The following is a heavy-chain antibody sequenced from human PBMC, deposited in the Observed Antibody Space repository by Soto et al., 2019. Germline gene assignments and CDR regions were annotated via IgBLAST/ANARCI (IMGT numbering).Heavy chain of an antibody. D-gene: IGHD3-22*01. CDR3: ARDLGSSGYYDYGY. CDR2: INAGNGNT. Sequence: ASVKVSCKPSGYTFTSYAMHWVRQAPGQRLEWMGWINAGNGNTKYSQKFQGRVTITRDTSASTAYMELSSLRSEDTAVYYCARDLGSSGYYDYGYWGQGTLVTVSS. CDR1: GYTFTSYA. V-gene: IGHV1-3*01. J-gene: IGHJ4*02.